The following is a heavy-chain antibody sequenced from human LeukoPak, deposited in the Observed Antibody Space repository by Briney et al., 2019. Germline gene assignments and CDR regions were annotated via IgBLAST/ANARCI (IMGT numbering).Heavy chain of an antibody. V-gene: IGHV1-18*01. Sequence: ASVKVSCKASGYTFTSYGISWMRQAPGQGLEWVGWISAYNGNTNFAQKLQGRVTMTTDTSTSTAYMDLRSLRSDDTAVYYCARDQAATNTQVRFCLDWGQGTLVTVSS. D-gene: IGHD3-9*01. CDR2: ISAYNGNT. J-gene: IGHJ4*02. CDR3: ARDQAATNTQVRFCLD. CDR1: GYTFTSYG.